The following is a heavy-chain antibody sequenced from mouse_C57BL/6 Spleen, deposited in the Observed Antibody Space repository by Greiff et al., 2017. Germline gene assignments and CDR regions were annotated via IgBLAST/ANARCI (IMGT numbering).Heavy chain of an antibody. Sequence: EVKLMESGPELVKPGASVKISCKASGYSFTGYYMNWVKQSPEKSLEWIGEINPSTGGTTYNQKFKAKATLTVEKSSSTAYMQLKSLTSEDSAVYYCTTKQLYGHGFAYWGQGTLVTVSA. CDR1: GYSFTGYY. J-gene: IGHJ3*01. CDR3: TTKQLYGHGFAY. CDR2: INPSTGGT. V-gene: IGHV1-42*01. D-gene: IGHD2-2*01.